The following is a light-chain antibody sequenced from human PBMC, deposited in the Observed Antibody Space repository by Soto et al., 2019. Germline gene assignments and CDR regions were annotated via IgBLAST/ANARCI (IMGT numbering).Light chain of an antibody. J-gene: IGLJ3*02. Sequence: QSALTQPASVSGSPGQSITISCTGTSSDVGGYDFVSWYQQRPGKAPKPIIYDVSNRPSGVSNRFSGSKSGNTASLTISGLQAEDEADYYCTSYTRSDIGVFGGGTKVTVL. CDR1: SSDVGGYDF. V-gene: IGLV2-14*01. CDR2: DVS. CDR3: TSYTRSDIGV.